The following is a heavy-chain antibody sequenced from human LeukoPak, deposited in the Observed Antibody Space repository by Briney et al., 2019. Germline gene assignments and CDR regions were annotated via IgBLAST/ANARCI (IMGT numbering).Heavy chain of an antibody. V-gene: IGHV4-59*08. J-gene: IGHJ4*02. Sequence: PSETLSLTCTVSGGSISSYYWSWIRQPPGKGLEWIGYIYYSGSTNYNPPLKSRVTISVDTSKNQFSLKLSSVTAADTAVYYCASLYGDVYYFDYWGQGTLVTVSS. CDR2: IYYSGST. CDR3: ASLYGDVYYFDY. CDR1: GGSISSYY. D-gene: IGHD4-17*01.